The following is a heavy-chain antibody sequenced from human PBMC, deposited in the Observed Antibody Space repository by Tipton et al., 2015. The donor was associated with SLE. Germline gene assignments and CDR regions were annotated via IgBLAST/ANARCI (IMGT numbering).Heavy chain of an antibody. J-gene: IGHJ4*02. CDR1: GGSISSSSYY. V-gene: IGHV4-39*07. D-gene: IGHD3-3*01. Sequence: TLSLTCTVSGGSISSSSYYWGWIRQPPGKGLEWIGSIYYSGSTYYNPSLKSRVTISVDTSKNQFSLKLSSVTAADTAVYYCAREHYDFWSGSYDFDYWGQGTLVTVSS. CDR2: IYYSGST. CDR3: AREHYDFWSGSYDFDY.